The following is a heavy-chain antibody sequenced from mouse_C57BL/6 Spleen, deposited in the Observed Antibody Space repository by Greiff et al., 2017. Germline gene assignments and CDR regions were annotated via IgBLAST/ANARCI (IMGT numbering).Heavy chain of an antibody. D-gene: IGHD1-1*01. CDR3: ARDYGSSYGFAY. CDR2: INPSNGGT. J-gene: IGHJ3*01. CDR1: GYTFTSYW. V-gene: IGHV1-53*01. Sequence: VQLQQPGTELVKPGASVKLSCKASGYTFTSYWMHWVKQRPGQGLEWIGNINPSNGGTNYNEQFKSKATLAVDKSSSTAYMQRSSLTSEDSAVYYCARDYGSSYGFAYWGQGTLVTVSA.